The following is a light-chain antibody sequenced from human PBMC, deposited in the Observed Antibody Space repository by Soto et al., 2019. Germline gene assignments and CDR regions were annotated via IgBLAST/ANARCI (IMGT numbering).Light chain of an antibody. V-gene: IGLV2-14*01. Sequence: QSVLTQPASVSGTPGQSITISRTGTSSDVGGYNYVSRYQQHPGKAAKLMIYDVSNRPSGVSNRFSGSKSGNTASLTISGLQAEDEADYYCSSYTSSSTLVVFGGGTKLTVL. CDR2: DVS. J-gene: IGLJ2*01. CDR1: SSDVGGYNY. CDR3: SSYTSSSTLVV.